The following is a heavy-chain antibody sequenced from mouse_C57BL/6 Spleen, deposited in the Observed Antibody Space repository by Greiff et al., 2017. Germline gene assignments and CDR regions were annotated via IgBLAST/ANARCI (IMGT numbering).Heavy chain of an antibody. D-gene: IGHD2-3*01. V-gene: IGHV1-69*01. Sequence: VQLQQPGAELVMPGASVKLSCKASGYTFTSYWMHWVKQRPGQGLEWIGEIDPSDSYTNYNQKFKGKSTLTVDKSSSTAYMQLSSLTSEDSAVYYCARGGLLRHYYAMDYWGQGTSVTVSS. CDR1: GYTFTSYW. J-gene: IGHJ4*01. CDR3: ARGGLLRHYYAMDY. CDR2: IDPSDSYT.